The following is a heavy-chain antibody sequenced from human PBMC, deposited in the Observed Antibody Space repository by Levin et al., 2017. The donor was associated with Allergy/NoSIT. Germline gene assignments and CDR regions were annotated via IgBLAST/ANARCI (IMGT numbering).Heavy chain of an antibody. CDR2: IYYSGST. J-gene: IGHJ4*02. D-gene: IGHD6-19*01. CDR1: GGSISSSRYY. V-gene: IGHV4-39*01. Sequence: SETLSLTCTVSGGSISSSRYYWGWIRQPPGKGLEWIGNIYYSGSTYYNPSLKSRVNIAVDTSKNQFSLRLSSVTAADTAVYYCATWVSVAGTWYFDHWGQGTLVTVSS. CDR3: ATWVSVAGTWYFDH.